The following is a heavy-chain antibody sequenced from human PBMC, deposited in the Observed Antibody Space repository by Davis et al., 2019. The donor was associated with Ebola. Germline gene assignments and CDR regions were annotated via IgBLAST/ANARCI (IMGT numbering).Heavy chain of an antibody. V-gene: IGHV1-8*02. Sequence: ASVKVSCKASGGTFSSYTINWVRQAAGQGLEWMGRLIPNSGDTVYAQKFQGRVTVTRNTSISTAYLELSSLRSEDTAVYYCALHTGMLLWGQGTLVTVSS. D-gene: IGHD3-16*01. J-gene: IGHJ4*02. CDR1: GGTFSSYT. CDR3: ALHTGMLL. CDR2: LIPNSGDT.